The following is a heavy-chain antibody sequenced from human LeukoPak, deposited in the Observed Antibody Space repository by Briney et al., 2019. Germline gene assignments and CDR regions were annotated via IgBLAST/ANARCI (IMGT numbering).Heavy chain of an antibody. D-gene: IGHD2-2*02. J-gene: IGHJ4*02. CDR3: AKSRSGTTSCYNY. V-gene: IGHV3-23*01. CDR1: GFTFSSYA. CDR2: ISGSDGST. Sequence: PGGSLRPSCAASGFTFSSYAMSWVRQAPGKGLVWVSAISGSDGSTYYADSVKGRFTISRDNSKNTLYLQMNSLRAEDTAVYYCAKSRSGTTSCYNYWGQGTLVTVSS.